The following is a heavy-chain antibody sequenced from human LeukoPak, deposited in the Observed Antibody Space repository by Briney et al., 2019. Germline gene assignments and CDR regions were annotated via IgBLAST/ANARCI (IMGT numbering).Heavy chain of an antibody. J-gene: IGHJ5*02. CDR3: ARKQVEYNWFDP. CDR1: GYTFTTYD. CDR2: MNPNSGNT. D-gene: IGHD6-13*01. Sequence: ASVKVSCKASGYTFTTYDINWVRQATGQGLEWMGWMNPNSGNTGYAQKFQGRVTMTRNTSINTAYMELRSLRSDDTAVYYCARKQVEYNWFDPWGQGTLVTVSS. V-gene: IGHV1-8*01.